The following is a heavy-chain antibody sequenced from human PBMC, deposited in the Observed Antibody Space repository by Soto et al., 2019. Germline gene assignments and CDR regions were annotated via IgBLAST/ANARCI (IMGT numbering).Heavy chain of an antibody. CDR1: GGSIIISGYY. CDR2: IYDSGNT. Sequence: SRTLYRTCVVSGGSIIISGYYWSWIRQHPGKGLEWIGYIYDSGNTNYNSSLKSRVTISVDTSKSQFSLKLRSVTAADTAVYYCARDLGVRGVIGGMDVWGQGTTVTVSS. D-gene: IGHD3-10*01. CDR3: ARDLGVRGVIGGMDV. J-gene: IGHJ6*02. V-gene: IGHV4-61*08.